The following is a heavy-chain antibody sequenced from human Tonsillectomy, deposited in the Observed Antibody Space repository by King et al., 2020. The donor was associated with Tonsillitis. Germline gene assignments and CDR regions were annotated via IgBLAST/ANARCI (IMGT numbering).Heavy chain of an antibody. CDR1: GYTFTGYY. Sequence: QVQLVESGAEVKKPGASVKVSCKASGYTFTGYYMHWVRQAPGQGLEWMGWINPNSGGTNYAQKFQGRVTMTRDTSISTAYMELSRLRSDDTAVYYCAIRGGYCSSTRCFEDYYGMDVWGQGTTVTVSS. CDR3: AIRGGYCSSTRCFEDYYGMDV. CDR2: INPNSGGT. V-gene: IGHV1-2*02. D-gene: IGHD2-2*01. J-gene: IGHJ6*02.